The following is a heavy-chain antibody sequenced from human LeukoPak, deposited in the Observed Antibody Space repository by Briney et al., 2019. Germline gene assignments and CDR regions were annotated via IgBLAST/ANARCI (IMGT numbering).Heavy chain of an antibody. CDR2: INHSGST. V-gene: IGHV4-34*01. CDR1: GGSFSGYY. CDR3: ARVWIQLWKQTPRYHGMDV. D-gene: IGHD5-18*01. J-gene: IGHJ6*04. Sequence: PSETLSLTCAVYGGSFSGYYWSWIRQPPGKGLEWIGEINHSGSTNYNPSLKSRVTISVDTSKNQFSLKLSSVTAADTAVNYGARVWIQLWKQTPRYHGMDVWGKGTTVTVSS.